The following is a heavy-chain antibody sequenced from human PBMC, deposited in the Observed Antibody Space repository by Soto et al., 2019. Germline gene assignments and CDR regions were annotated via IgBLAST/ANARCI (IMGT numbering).Heavy chain of an antibody. CDR3: ARGLGYCNVGSCSGAFDM. J-gene: IGHJ3*02. D-gene: IGHD2-15*01. CDR2: LSWSSSYI. CDR1: GLSFSSDS. V-gene: IGHV3-21*01. Sequence: EVQLVESGGGLVKPGGSLRLSCTASGLSFSSDSMNWVRQAPGKGLEWVSSLSWSSSYIYYADSVKGRFTIARDNAKNSVYLQMNSLRAEDTAVYYCARGLGYCNVGSCSGAFDMWGQGTMVTVSS.